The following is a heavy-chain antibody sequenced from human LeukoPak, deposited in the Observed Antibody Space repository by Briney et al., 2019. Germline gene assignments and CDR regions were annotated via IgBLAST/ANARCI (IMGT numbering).Heavy chain of an antibody. D-gene: IGHD5-18*01. CDR3: ARAGDYTAIVPPPAYFDY. V-gene: IGHV4-39*07. CDR1: GGSISSSNFY. CDR2: IYYSGST. Sequence: SETLSLTCTVSGGSISSSNFYWGWIRQPPGKGLEWIGSIYYSGSTYYNPSLKSRVTISVDTSKNQFSLKLSSVTAADTAVYYCARAGDYTAIVPPPAYFDYWGQGTLVTVSS. J-gene: IGHJ4*02.